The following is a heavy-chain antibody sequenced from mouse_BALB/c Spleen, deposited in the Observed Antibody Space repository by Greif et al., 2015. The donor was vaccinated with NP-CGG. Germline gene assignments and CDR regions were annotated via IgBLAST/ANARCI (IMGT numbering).Heavy chain of an antibody. V-gene: IGHV3-8*02. Sequence: EVQLQQSGPSLVKPSQTLSLTCSVTGDSITSGYWNWIRKFPGNKLEYMGYISYSGSTYYNPSLKSRISITRDTSKNQYYLQLNSVTTEDTATYFCARGGYYDYYAMDYWGQGTSVTVSS. CDR2: ISYSGST. CDR3: ARGGYYDYYAMDY. D-gene: IGHD2-3*01. J-gene: IGHJ4*01. CDR1: GDSITSGY.